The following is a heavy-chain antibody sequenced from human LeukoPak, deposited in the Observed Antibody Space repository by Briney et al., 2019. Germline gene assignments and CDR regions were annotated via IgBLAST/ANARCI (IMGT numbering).Heavy chain of an antibody. D-gene: IGHD5-18*01. J-gene: IGHJ4*02. V-gene: IGHV4-59*01. CDR2: IYFSGGT. Sequence: SETLSLTCTVSRDSLSSYYWSWIRQSPGKGREWIGYIYFSGGTIYNPSLKSRVTISVDTSENQFSLKLWSVTAADTAVYYCARSGHSYGTYYFDCWGQRSLVTVSS. CDR1: RDSLSSYY. CDR3: ARSGHSYGTYYFDC.